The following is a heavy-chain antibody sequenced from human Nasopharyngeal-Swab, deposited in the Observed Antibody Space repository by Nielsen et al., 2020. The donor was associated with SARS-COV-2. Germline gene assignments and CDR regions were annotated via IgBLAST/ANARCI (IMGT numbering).Heavy chain of an antibody. D-gene: IGHD3-22*01. Sequence: ASVKVSCKASGYSFTSYAMHWVRQAPGQSLEWMGRINAENGNTKYSQKFQGRVTFTSKTSASTAYMELSSRRSEDTAVYYCARGSSGHPYYVDFWGQGTLVTVSS. V-gene: IGHV1-3*01. J-gene: IGHJ4*02. CDR3: ARGSSGHPYYVDF. CDR1: GYSFTSYA. CDR2: INAENGNT.